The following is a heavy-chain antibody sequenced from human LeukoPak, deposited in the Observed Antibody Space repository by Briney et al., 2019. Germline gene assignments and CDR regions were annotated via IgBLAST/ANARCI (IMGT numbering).Heavy chain of an antibody. Sequence: SETLSLTCAVYGWSFNDYYWNWIRQPPGKGLEWIGEINARGDTNYNPSLKSRVNISVDTSRKQFSLRLTSMIAADTPLYYCARGQVPAARGYNWFDPWGQGTLVTVSS. CDR2: INARGDT. D-gene: IGHD2-2*01. J-gene: IGHJ5*02. CDR3: ARGQVPAARGYNWFDP. CDR1: GWSFNDYY. V-gene: IGHV4-34*01.